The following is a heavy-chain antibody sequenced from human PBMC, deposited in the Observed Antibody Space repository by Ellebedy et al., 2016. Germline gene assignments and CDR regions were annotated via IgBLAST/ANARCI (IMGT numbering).Heavy chain of an antibody. CDR1: GGSFSGYY. V-gene: IGHV4-34*01. CDR2: INHSGST. J-gene: IGHJ5*02. Sequence: SETLSLXCAVYGGSFSGYYWRWIRQPPGKGLEWIGEINHSGSTNYNPSLKSRVTISVDTSKNQFSLKLSSVTAADTAVYYCARGLAGPNWFDPWGQGTLVTVSS. CDR3: ARGLAGPNWFDP.